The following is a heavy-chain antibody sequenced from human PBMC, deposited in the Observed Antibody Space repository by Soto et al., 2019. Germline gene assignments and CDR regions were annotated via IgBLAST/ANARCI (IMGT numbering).Heavy chain of an antibody. V-gene: IGHV3-21*01. D-gene: IGHD2-15*01. J-gene: IGHJ4*02. Sequence: EVQLAESGGGLVKPGGSLRLSCAASGLTLSTYNMNWVRQAPGKGLEWVSWISSSSRYIYYTDSVKGRFTISRDNAKNSLYLQMNSLRAEDTAVYYCATSVVKADGTRGFDYWGQGTLVTVSS. CDR3: ATSVVKADGTRGFDY. CDR1: GLTLSTYN. CDR2: ISSSSRYI.